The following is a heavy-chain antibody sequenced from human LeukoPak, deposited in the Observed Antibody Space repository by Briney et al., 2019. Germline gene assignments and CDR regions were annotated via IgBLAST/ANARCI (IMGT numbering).Heavy chain of an antibody. CDR1: GYTFTGHY. CDR3: ARDPNYYDSSGYHPGRAFDI. V-gene: IGHV1-2*02. CDR2: INPNNGGT. D-gene: IGHD3-22*01. J-gene: IGHJ3*02. Sequence: GASVKVSCKASGYTFTGHYMHWLRQAPGQGLEWMGWINPNNGGTNYAQKFQGRVTMTRDTSISTAYMELSRLRSDDTAVYYCARDPNYYDSSGYHPGRAFDIWGQGTMVTVSS.